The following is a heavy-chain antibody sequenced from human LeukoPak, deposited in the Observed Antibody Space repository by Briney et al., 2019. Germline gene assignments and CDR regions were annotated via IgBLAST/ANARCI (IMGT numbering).Heavy chain of an antibody. CDR2: IYHNRNT. CDR3: AARLSQWLVSYCFHY. Sequence: SETLSLTCTVSGGSISSSSNYWGWIRQPPGKGLEWIGSIYHNRNTYYNPSLKSRVTISVDTSKNQFSLKLSSVTAADTAVYYCAARLSQWLVSYCFHYWGQGTLVTVSS. J-gene: IGHJ4*02. V-gene: IGHV4-39*01. D-gene: IGHD6-19*01. CDR1: GGSISSSSNY.